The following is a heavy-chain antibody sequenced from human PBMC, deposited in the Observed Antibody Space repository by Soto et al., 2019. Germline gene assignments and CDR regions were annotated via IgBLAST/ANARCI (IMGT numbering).Heavy chain of an antibody. V-gene: IGHV4-61*01. J-gene: IGHJ5*02. D-gene: IGHD2-2*01. Sequence: SSETLSLTCTVSGGSVNSDTFYWSWIRQPPGRGLEWIGYIYYTGSTNYNPSLKSRVTISIDTSRNQFSLKLTSVTAADTAVYYCARDICSSTSCIRTLNPWGQGTLVTVSS. CDR1: GGSVNSDTFY. CDR2: IYYTGST. CDR3: ARDICSSTSCIRTLNP.